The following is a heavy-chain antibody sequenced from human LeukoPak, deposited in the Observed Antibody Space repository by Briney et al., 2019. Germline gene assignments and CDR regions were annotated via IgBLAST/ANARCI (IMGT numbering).Heavy chain of an antibody. D-gene: IGHD3-22*01. CDR2: IKSKTDGGTT. V-gene: IGHV3-15*01. Sequence: GSLRLSCAASGFTFSNAWMSWVRQAPGKGLEWVGRIKSKTDGGTTDYAAPVKGRFTISRDDSKNTLYLQMNSLKTEDTAVYYCTTDRMVYYDSSGYNPDYWGQGTLVTVSS. J-gene: IGHJ4*02. CDR1: GFTFSNAW. CDR3: TTDRMVYYDSSGYNPDY.